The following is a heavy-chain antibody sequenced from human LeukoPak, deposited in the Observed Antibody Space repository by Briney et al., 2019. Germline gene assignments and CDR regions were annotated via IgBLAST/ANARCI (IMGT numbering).Heavy chain of an antibody. Sequence: SETLSLTCTVSGYSISSGYYWCCSRQPPGKGLEWIGSIYHSGSTYYNPSLKSRVTISVDTSKNQFSLKLSSVTAADTAVYYCARDHGVTMIVVVGFDYWGQGTLVTVSS. CDR3: ARDHGVTMIVVVGFDY. CDR2: IYHSGST. J-gene: IGHJ4*02. D-gene: IGHD3-22*01. CDR1: GYSISSGYY. V-gene: IGHV4-38-2*02.